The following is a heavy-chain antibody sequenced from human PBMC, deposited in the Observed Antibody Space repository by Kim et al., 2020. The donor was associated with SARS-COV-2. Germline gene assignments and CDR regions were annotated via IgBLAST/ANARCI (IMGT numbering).Heavy chain of an antibody. D-gene: IGHD3-9*01. V-gene: IGHV2-70*19. CDR2: GHT. CDR3: ARGRYYYDF. Sequence: GHTHSSTSLKTRLTISKDTSKNQVVLTMTNMDPLDTATYYCARGRYYYDFWGQGTLVTVSS. J-gene: IGHJ4*02.